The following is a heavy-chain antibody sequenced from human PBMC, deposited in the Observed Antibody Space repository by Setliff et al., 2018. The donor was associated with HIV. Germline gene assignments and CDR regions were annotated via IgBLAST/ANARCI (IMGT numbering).Heavy chain of an antibody. V-gene: IGHV4-59*02. Sequence: SETLSLTCTVSDDSVSTFYWNWIRQPPGKGLEWIGFIHHTGSTVSNPSLKSRVTISVDTSKKQFFLKLSSVTAADTAVYYCVRGYCSSTTCYDDYYYMDVWGKGSTVTVSS. J-gene: IGHJ6*03. CDR1: DDSVSTFY. D-gene: IGHD2-2*01. CDR3: VRGYCSSTTCYDDYYYMDV. CDR2: IHHTGST.